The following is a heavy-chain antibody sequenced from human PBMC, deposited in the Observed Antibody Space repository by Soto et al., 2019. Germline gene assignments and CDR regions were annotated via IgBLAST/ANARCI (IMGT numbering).Heavy chain of an antibody. CDR1: GFTFSSYA. D-gene: IGHD1-20*01. CDR2: ISYDGSNK. Sequence: PGGSLRLSCAASGFTFSSYAMHWVRQAPGKGLEWVAVISYDGSNKYYADSVKGRFTLSRDKSRKTVYLQMNSLRVEDAAVYYCTKDRVPDGISSFDYWGQGALVTVSS. V-gene: IGHV3-30-3*02. J-gene: IGHJ4*02. CDR3: TKDRVPDGISSFDY.